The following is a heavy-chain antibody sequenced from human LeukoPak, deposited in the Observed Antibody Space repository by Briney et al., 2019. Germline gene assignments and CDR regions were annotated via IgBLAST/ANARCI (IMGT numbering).Heavy chain of an antibody. D-gene: IGHD3-3*01. CDR1: GFTVSSNY. Sequence: GGSLRLSCAASGFTVSSNYMSWVRQAPGKGLEWVSVIYSGGSTYYADSVKGRFTISRDNSKNTLYLQMNSLRAEDTAVYYCARSGYYVFWGVPPTFDYGGGEPLVTVSS. CDR2: IYSGGST. CDR3: ARSGYYVFWGVPPTFDY. V-gene: IGHV3-53*01. J-gene: IGHJ4*02.